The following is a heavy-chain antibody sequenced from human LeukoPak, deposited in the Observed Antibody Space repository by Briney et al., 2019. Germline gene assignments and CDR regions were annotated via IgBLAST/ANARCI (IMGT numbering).Heavy chain of an antibody. CDR1: GGSFSGYY. Sequence: PSETLSLTCAVYGGSFSGYYWSWIRQPPGKGLEWIGEINQSGSTYYNPSLKSRVAISVDSSKNQFSLKLTSVTAADTAVYYCATLGEYYDSSGYYYNWGQGTLVTVSS. CDR3: ATLGEYYDSSGYYYN. J-gene: IGHJ4*02. CDR2: INQSGST. V-gene: IGHV4-34*01. D-gene: IGHD3-22*01.